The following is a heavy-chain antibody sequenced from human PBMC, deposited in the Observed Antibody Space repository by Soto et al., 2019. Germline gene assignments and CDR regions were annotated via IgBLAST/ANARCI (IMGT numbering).Heavy chain of an antibody. CDR3: AHLNWNYNRCFDP. D-gene: IGHD1-7*01. Sequence: ASVKVSCKASGYTFTSYYMHWVRQAPGQGLEWMGIIYPSGGSTSYAQKFQGRVTMTRDSSENQVVLTMTNMDPVDTATYYCAHLNWNYNRCFDPWGQGTLVTVSS. V-gene: IGHV1-46*01. J-gene: IGHJ5*02. CDR1: GYTFTSYY. CDR2: IYPSGGST.